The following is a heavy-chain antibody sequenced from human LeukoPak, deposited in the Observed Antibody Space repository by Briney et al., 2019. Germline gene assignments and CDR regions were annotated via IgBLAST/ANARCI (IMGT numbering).Heavy chain of an antibody. D-gene: IGHD6-13*01. Sequence: SETLSLTCAVYGGSFSGYYWSWIRQPPGKGLEWIGEINHSGSTNYNPSLESRVTISVDTSKNQFSLKLSSVTAADTAVYYCARDSSSSWYYFDYWGQGTLVTVSS. V-gene: IGHV4-34*01. CDR3: ARDSSSSWYYFDY. CDR2: INHSGST. J-gene: IGHJ4*02. CDR1: GGSFSGYY.